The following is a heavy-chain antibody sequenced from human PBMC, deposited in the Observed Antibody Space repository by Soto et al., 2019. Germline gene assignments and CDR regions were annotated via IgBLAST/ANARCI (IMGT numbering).Heavy chain of an antibody. D-gene: IGHD6-13*01. Sequence: EVQLVESGGGLVQPGGSLRLSCAASGFTFSSYWMHWVRQAPGKGLVWVSRINSDGSSTSYADSVKGRFTISRDNAKNTVYLQMNSLRAEDTAVYYCARAPIAEFWFDPWGQGTLVTVSS. J-gene: IGHJ5*02. CDR3: ARAPIAEFWFDP. CDR2: INSDGSST. V-gene: IGHV3-74*01. CDR1: GFTFSSYW.